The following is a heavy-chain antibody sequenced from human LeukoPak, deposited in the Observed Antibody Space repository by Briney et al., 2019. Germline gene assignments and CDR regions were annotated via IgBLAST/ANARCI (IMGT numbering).Heavy chain of an antibody. CDR1: GFTFSTFA. CDR3: ARADLGYSYGPIDY. V-gene: IGHV3-21*06. J-gene: IGHJ4*02. CDR2: ITGSGPYM. Sequence: GGSLRLSCAASGFTFSTFAMHWVRLSPGKGLEWVSSITGSGPYMLYADSVKHRFTISRDSTKNLLYLEMNSLRAEDTAVYYCARADLGYSYGPIDYWGQGTLVTVSS. D-gene: IGHD5-18*01.